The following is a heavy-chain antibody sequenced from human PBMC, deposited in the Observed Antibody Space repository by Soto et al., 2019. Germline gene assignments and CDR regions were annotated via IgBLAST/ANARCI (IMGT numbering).Heavy chain of an antibody. J-gene: IGHJ4*02. CDR3: TRAVGGSGPDS. CDR2: TYYRSKWNY. D-gene: IGHD6-19*01. Sequence: TLSLTCAISGDSVSSNSAAWYWFRQSPSRGLEWLGRTYYRSKWNYDYAVFVKSRITISPDTSKNHFSLQLNSVTPDDTAIYYCTRAVGGSGPDSWGQGTQVTVSS. CDR1: GDSVSSNSAA. V-gene: IGHV6-1*01.